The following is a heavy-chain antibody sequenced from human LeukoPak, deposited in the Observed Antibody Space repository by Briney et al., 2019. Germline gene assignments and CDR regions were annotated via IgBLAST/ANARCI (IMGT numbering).Heavy chain of an antibody. CDR3: ARVLVDFWSGSTYYYYGMDV. D-gene: IGHD3-3*01. CDR1: GGTFSSYA. Sequence: ASVKVSCKDSGGTFSSYAISWVRQAPGQGLEWMGGIIPIFGTANYAQKFQGRVTITADESTSTAYMELSSLRSEDTAVYYCARVLVDFWSGSTYYYYGMDVWGQGTTVTVSS. V-gene: IGHV1-69*13. J-gene: IGHJ6*02. CDR2: IIPIFGTA.